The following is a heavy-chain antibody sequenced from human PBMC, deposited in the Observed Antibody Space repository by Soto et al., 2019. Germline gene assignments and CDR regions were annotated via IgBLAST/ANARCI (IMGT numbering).Heavy chain of an antibody. CDR3: ARGAYSSGWYRGPTDY. D-gene: IGHD6-19*01. J-gene: IGHJ4*02. CDR2: IIPIFGTA. Sequence: QVQLVQSGAEVKKPGSSVKVSCKASGGTFSSYAISWVRQAPGQGLEWMGGIIPIFGTANYAQKFQGRVTITADESTITAYMELSSLRSEDTAVYYCARGAYSSGWYRGPTDYWGQGTLVTVSS. V-gene: IGHV1-69*01. CDR1: GGTFSSYA.